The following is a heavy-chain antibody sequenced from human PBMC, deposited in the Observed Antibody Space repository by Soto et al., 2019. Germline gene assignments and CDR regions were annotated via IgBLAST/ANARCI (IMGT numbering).Heavy chain of an antibody. CDR3: ARVRDYSTSWDY. CDR2: ISAYNGNT. V-gene: IGHV1-18*01. CDR1: GYSFISYG. D-gene: IGHD6-13*01. Sequence: ASVKVSCKASGYSFISYGISWVRQAPGQGLEWMGWISAYNGNTNYVQKLQGRVTMTTDTSTSTAYMELRSLRSDDTAVYYCARVRDYSTSWDYWGQGTLVTVSP. J-gene: IGHJ4*02.